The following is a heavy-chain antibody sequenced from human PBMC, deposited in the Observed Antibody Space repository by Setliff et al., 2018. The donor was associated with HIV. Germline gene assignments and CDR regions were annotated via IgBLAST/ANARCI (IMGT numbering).Heavy chain of an antibody. CDR3: ATGPMSAYSY. V-gene: IGHV3-74*01. CDR2: IISDDTTT. Sequence: GGSLRLSCAASGFTFSTLWMHWVRQRPGKGLEWVSRIISDDTTTIYADSVKGRFTISRDNAKNTLYLQMNSLRVDDTAVYYCATGPMSAYSYWGQGTLVTVPS. D-gene: IGHD3-16*01. J-gene: IGHJ4*02. CDR1: GFTFSTLW.